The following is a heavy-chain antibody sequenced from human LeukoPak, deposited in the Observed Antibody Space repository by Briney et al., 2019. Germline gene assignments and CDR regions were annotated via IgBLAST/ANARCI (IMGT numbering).Heavy chain of an antibody. J-gene: IGHJ6*03. CDR3: ARDWGNGWHYYMDV. CDR2: IWHDGSNK. D-gene: IGHD6-25*01. Sequence: GGSLRLSCAASGFTFSNYGMHWVRQAPGKGLEWVAIIWHDGSNKYYADSAKGRLTISRDNSKNTLYLQMNSLRAEDTAVYYCARDWGNGWHYYMDVWGKGTTVTVSS. CDR1: GFTFSNYG. V-gene: IGHV3-33*01.